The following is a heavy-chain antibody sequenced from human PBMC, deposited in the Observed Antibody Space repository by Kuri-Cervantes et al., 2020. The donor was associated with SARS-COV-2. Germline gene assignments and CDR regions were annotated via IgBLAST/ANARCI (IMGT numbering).Heavy chain of an antibody. V-gene: IGHV3-33*01. CDR3: ARDSNCGVNCVGRQPLDH. Sequence: GGSLRLSCGASGSSFRNYGMHWVRQAPDKGLEWVGGIWYDGSNENYADSVKGRFIVSRDNSKNTLYLQMNSLRAEDTAVYYCARDSNCGVNCVGRQPLDHWGQGTLVTVSS. D-gene: IGHD2-21*02. J-gene: IGHJ4*02. CDR2: IWYDGSNE. CDR1: GSSFRNYG.